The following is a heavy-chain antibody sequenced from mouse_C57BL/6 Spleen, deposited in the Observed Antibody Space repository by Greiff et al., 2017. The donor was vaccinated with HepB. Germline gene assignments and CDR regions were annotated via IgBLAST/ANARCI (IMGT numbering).Heavy chain of an antibody. D-gene: IGHD2-2*01. Sequence: VQLQQSGAELVRPGASVKLSCTASGFNIKDDYMHWVKQRPEQGLEWIGWIDPENGDTEYASKFQGKATITADTSSNTAYLQLSSLTSADTAVYYCTTGLRFDYWGQGTTLTVSS. J-gene: IGHJ2*01. V-gene: IGHV14-4*01. CDR1: GFNIKDDY. CDR3: TTGLRFDY. CDR2: IDPENGDT.